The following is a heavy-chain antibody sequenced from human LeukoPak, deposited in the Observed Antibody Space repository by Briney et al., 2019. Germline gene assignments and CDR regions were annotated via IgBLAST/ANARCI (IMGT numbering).Heavy chain of an antibody. V-gene: IGHV3-33*01. J-gene: IGHJ4*02. CDR3: ARDFSLQLFDY. D-gene: IGHD5-24*01. CDR2: IWSDGSYK. CDR1: GFTFSSYG. Sequence: PGRSLRLSCAASGFTFSSYGFHWVRQAPGKGLEWVAVIWSDGSYKYYADSVKGRFTISRDDSKNTLYLQMNSLRVEDTAVYYCARDFSLQLFDYWGQGTLVTVFS.